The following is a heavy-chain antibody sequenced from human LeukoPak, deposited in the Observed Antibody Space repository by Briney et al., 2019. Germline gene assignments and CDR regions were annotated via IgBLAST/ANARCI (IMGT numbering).Heavy chain of an antibody. CDR3: ARDGMVRGALDY. V-gene: IGHV4-4*07. CDR1: GGSFSGYY. CDR2: IYTSGST. Sequence: SETLSLTCAVYGGSFSGYYWSWIRQPAGKGLEWIGRIYTSGSTNYNPSLKSRVTMSVDTSKNQFSLKLSSVTAADTAVYYCARDGMVRGALDYWGQGTLVTVSS. J-gene: IGHJ4*02. D-gene: IGHD3-10*01.